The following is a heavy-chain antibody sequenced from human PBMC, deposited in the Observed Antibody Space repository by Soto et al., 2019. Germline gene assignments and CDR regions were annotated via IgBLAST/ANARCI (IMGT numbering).Heavy chain of an antibody. CDR2: ISYDGSNK. CDR1: GFTFSSYA. CDR3: ARGGYSSGWYWFDP. J-gene: IGHJ5*02. Sequence: GGSLRLSCAASGFTFSSYAMHWVRQAPGKGLEWVAVISYDGSNKYYADSVKGRFTISRDNSKNTLYLQMNSLRAEDTAVYYCARGGYSSGWYWFDPWGQGTLVTVSS. D-gene: IGHD6-19*01. V-gene: IGHV3-30-3*01.